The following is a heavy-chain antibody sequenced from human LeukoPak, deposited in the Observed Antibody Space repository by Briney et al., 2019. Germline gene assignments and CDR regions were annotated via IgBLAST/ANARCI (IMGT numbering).Heavy chain of an antibody. CDR3: ARRGYYYDSSGYYYWYFDL. Sequence: GGSLRLSCAASGFTFSSYAMSWVRQAPGKGLEWVSAISGSGVSTYYADSVKGRFTISRDNSKNTLYLQMNSLRAEDTAVYYCARRGYYYDSSGYYYWYFDLWGRGTLVTVSS. V-gene: IGHV3-23*01. J-gene: IGHJ2*01. CDR2: ISGSGVST. CDR1: GFTFSSYA. D-gene: IGHD3-22*01.